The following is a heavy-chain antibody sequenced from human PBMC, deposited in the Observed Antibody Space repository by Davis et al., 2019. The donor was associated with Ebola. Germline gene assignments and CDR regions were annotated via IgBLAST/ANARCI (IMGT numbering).Heavy chain of an antibody. D-gene: IGHD3-10*01. CDR3: ARGRDYYGSGSYNAFDM. CDR1: GFTFSSHG. V-gene: IGHV1-18*01. Sequence: ASVKVSCKASGFTFSSHGISWVRQAPGQGLEWMGWISGYNGNRSYAQRLRGRVTMTTDTSTSTAYMELRSLRFDDTAVYYCARGRDYYGSGSYNAFDMWGQGTMVTVSS. J-gene: IGHJ3*02. CDR2: ISGYNGNR.